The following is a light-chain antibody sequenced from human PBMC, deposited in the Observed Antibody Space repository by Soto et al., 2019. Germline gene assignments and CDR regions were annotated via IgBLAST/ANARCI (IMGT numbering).Light chain of an antibody. Sequence: DTEMTQSPSSLSASVGDRVSITCRASHPINKWLAWYQQKPNQAPRSLIYTTSIRQSGVPSRFSGSGSGTDFTLTITSLQPEDFATYFCQQYANSPLTFGQGTRLDI. CDR3: QQYANSPLT. V-gene: IGKV1D-16*01. J-gene: IGKJ5*01. CDR1: HPINKW. CDR2: TTS.